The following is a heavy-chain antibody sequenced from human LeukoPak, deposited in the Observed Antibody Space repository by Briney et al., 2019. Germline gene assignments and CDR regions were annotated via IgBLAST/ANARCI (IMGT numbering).Heavy chain of an antibody. D-gene: IGHD4-23*01. CDR2: MFFTGDT. J-gene: IGHJ4*02. CDR1: GGSISSHY. CDR3: AKEGNDYGANSIDY. V-gene: IGHV4-59*11. Sequence: PSETLSLTCTVSGGSISSHYWDWLRQPPGKGLERIGWMFFTGDTNYNPSLKSRVTISVDHSKNQFSLKLTSVTAADTAVYYCAKEGNDYGANSIDYRGQGTLVTVSS.